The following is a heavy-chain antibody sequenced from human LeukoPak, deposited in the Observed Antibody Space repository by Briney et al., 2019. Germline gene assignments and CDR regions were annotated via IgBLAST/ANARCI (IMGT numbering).Heavy chain of an antibody. CDR1: GFTFRNHG. J-gene: IGHJ4*02. V-gene: IGHV3-33*06. CDR2: IWYDGSDK. CDR3: AKQLGYCSDGSCYFPY. D-gene: IGHD2-15*01. Sequence: GGSLRLSCTASGFTFRNHGMHWVRQAPGKGLEWVAVIWYDGSDKYYADSVKGRFTISRDNSKNTLDLLMNSLRAEDTAVYYCAKQLGYCSDGSCYFPYWGQGTLVTVSS.